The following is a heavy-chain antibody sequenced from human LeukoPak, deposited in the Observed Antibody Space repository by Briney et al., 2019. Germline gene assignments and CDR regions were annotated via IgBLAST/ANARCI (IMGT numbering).Heavy chain of an antibody. CDR2: ISGSGGST. V-gene: IGHV3-23*01. J-gene: IGHJ3*02. CDR1: GFTFSSYA. CDR3: AKARENAYELLTGWAFDI. D-gene: IGHD3-9*01. Sequence: GGSLRLSCAASGFTFSSYAMRWVRQAPGKGLEWVSAISGSGGSTYYADSVKGRFTISRDNSKNTLYLQMNSLRAEDTAVYYCAKARENAYELLTGWAFDIWGQGTMVTVSS.